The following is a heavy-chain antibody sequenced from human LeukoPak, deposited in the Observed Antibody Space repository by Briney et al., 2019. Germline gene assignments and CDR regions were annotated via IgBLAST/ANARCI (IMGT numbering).Heavy chain of an antibody. J-gene: IGHJ5*02. CDR2: INPSGGST. CDR1: GYTFTGYY. D-gene: IGHD4-23*01. V-gene: IGHV1-46*01. CDR3: ARDNSVEDTAWWFDP. Sequence: ASVKVSCKASGYTFTGYYLHWVRQAPGQGLEWMGIINPSGGSTSYAQKFQGRVTMTRDMSTSTDYMELSSLRSEDTAVYYCARDNSVEDTAWWFDPWGQGTLVTVSS.